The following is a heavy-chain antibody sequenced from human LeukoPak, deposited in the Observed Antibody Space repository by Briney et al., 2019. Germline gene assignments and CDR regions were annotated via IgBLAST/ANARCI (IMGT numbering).Heavy chain of an antibody. D-gene: IGHD3-22*01. CDR1: GFTCTTFG. Sequence: GGSLRLSCAASGFTCTTFGFNWGRRAPGEGRVSVSCIIHSSIYITYADSVKGRFTISKDNARNSVYLQMDSLIVEDTAVYYCARGYYYDSSVAYWGQGTLVTVSS. CDR2: IIHSSIYI. V-gene: IGHV3-21*01. J-gene: IGHJ4*02. CDR3: ARGYYYDSSVAY.